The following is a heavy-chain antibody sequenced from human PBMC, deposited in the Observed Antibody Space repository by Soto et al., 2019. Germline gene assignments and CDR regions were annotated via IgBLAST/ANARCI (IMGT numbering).Heavy chain of an antibody. V-gene: IGHV3-7*03. J-gene: IGHJ4*02. D-gene: IGHD2-8*02. CDR1: GFTFSSYW. CDR3: ARDRDYFPLVHFDY. CDR2: IKQDGSEK. Sequence: QPGGSLRLSCAASGFTFSSYWMGWVRQAPGKGLEWVANIKQDGSEKYYVDSVKGRFTISRDNAKNSLYLQMNRLRAEDTAVYYCARDRDYFPLVHFDYWGKGPLVTVSS.